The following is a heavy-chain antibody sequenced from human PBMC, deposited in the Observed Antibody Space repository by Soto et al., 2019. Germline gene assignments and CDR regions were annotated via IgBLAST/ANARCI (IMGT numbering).Heavy chain of an antibody. CDR1: GFTFSNYG. CDR3: AIISV. J-gene: IGHJ6*02. V-gene: IGHV3-30*03. D-gene: IGHD3-10*01. CDR2: ISDDGSKK. Sequence: QIQLVESGGRVVQPGTSLTLSCAASGFTFSNYGMHWVRQAPGKGLEWVAVISDDGSKKYYADSVKGRFTISRDNSKNTLYLQMNSLRAEDTAVYYCAIISVWGQGTTVTVS.